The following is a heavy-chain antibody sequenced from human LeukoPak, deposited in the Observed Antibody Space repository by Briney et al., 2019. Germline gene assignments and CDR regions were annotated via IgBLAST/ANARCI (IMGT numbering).Heavy chain of an antibody. D-gene: IGHD3-22*01. CDR1: GGSISSYY. CDR3: ARGFTMIVT. CDR2: IYYSGCT. Sequence: PSETLSLTCTVSGGSISSYYWSWIRQPPGKGLEWIGYIYYSGCTNYNPSLKSRVTMSVDTSKNQFSLKLSSVTAADTAMYYCARGFTMIVTWGQGTLVTVSS. V-gene: IGHV4-59*01. J-gene: IGHJ5*02.